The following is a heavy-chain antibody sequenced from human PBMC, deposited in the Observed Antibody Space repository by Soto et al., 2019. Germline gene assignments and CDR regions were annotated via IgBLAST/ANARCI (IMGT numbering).Heavy chain of an antibody. Sequence: SETLSLTCAVSGGSFTSNNWWTWVRQPPGQGLEWIGEIYRTGSTNYNPSLKSRVTISLDKSENQFSLNVTSLTAADTAVYYCASRDPGTSVDYWGQGTLVTVSS. V-gene: IGHV4-4*02. D-gene: IGHD1-7*01. J-gene: IGHJ4*02. CDR1: GGSFTSNNW. CDR3: ASRDPGTSVDY. CDR2: IYRTGST.